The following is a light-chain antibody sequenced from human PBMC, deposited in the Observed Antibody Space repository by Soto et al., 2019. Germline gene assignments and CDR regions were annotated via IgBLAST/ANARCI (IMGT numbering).Light chain of an antibody. CDR2: EGS. V-gene: IGLV2-23*01. J-gene: IGLJ3*02. CDR1: SSDVGSYNL. Sequence: QSALTQPASVSGSPGQSITISCTGTSSDVGSYNLVSWYQQHPRKAPKLMIYEGSKRPSGVSNRFSGSKSGNTASLTISGLQAEDEADYYCCSYEARVVFGGGNKLTV. CDR3: CSYEARVV.